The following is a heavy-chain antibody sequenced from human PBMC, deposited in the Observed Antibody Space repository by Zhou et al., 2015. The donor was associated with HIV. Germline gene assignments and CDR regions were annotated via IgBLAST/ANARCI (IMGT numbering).Heavy chain of an antibody. Sequence: EVQLVESGGRLGPAWGGPVRLSCEVSGFIFDNYWMTWVRQVPGKGLEWVANINQDGREKHYLDSVKGRFTISRDNARKSLFLQMKTLRAEDTGIYYCVRDQQRLGEFLLGFDYWGQGTLVTVSS. CDR1: GFIFDNYW. V-gene: IGHV3-7*01. CDR2: INQDGREK. D-gene: IGHD3-10*01. J-gene: IGHJ4*02. CDR3: VRDQQRLGEFLLGFDY.